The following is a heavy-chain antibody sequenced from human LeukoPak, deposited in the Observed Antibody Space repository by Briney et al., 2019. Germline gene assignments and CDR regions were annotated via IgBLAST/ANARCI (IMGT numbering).Heavy chain of an antibody. J-gene: IGHJ6*03. Sequence: SETLSLTCTVSGGSISSGSYYWSWIRQPAGKGLEWIARIYTSGSTNYNPSLKRRVTISVDTSKNQFSLKLSSVTAADTAVYYCARSQQQLSHYYYYYMDVWGKGTTVTVSS. V-gene: IGHV4-61*02. CDR3: ARSQQQLSHYYYYYMDV. CDR2: IYTSGST. D-gene: IGHD6-13*01. CDR1: GGSISSGSYY.